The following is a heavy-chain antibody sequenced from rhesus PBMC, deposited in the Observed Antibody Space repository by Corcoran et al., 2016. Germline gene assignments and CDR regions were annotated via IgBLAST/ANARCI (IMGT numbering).Heavy chain of an antibody. CDR2: INGNSGNS. CDR1: GAFISSYR. Sequence: QVQLQESGPGLGKPSETLSLTCAVSGAFISSYRWSGIRQPPGKGLEWIGEINGNSGNSYYHPSLKSRVTISKDASKNQFSLKLSSVTAADTAVYYCARSGYGSGGVYWGQGVLVTVSS. D-gene: IGHD4-4*01. J-gene: IGHJ4*01. CDR3: ARSGYGSGGVY. V-gene: IGHV4-80*01.